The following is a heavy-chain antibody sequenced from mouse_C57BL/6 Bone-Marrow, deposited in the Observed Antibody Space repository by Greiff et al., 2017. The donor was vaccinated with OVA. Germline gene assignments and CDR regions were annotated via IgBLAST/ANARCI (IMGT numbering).Heavy chain of an antibody. D-gene: IGHD2-1*01. Sequence: EVQLVESGGGLVQPKGSLKLSCAASGFSFNTYAMNWVRQAPGKGLEWVARIRSKSNNYATYYADSVKDRFTISRDDSESMLYLQMNNLKTEDTAMYYCVRGGIYYHYAMDYWGQGTSVTVSS. V-gene: IGHV10-1*01. CDR2: IRSKSNNYAT. J-gene: IGHJ4*01. CDR1: GFSFNTYA. CDR3: VRGGIYYHYAMDY.